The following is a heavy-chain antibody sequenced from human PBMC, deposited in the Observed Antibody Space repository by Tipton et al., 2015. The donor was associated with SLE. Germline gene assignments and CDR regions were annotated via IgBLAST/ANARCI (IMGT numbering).Heavy chain of an antibody. J-gene: IGHJ3*02. CDR1: GGSISSYY. CDR3: ARAKWRDDFDI. D-gene: IGHD5-12*01. V-gene: IGHV4-59*01. Sequence: TLSLTCTVSGGSISSYYWSWIRQPPGKGLEWIGYIYYGGSNNYNPSLKSRVTISLDTSKNQFSLKLSSVTAADTAVYYCARAKWRDDFDIWGQGTMVTVSS. CDR2: IYYGGSN.